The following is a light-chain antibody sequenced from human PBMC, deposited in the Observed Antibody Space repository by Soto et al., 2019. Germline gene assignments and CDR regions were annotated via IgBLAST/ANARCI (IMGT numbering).Light chain of an antibody. CDR2: EVS. J-gene: IGLJ1*01. V-gene: IGLV2-14*01. Sequence: QSVLTQPASVSGSPGQSITISCTGTSGDVGGYNYVSWYQQHPGKAPKLMIYEVSNRPSGVSNRFSGSKSGNTASLTISGLQAEDEADYYCSSYTSSSLYVFXTGTKVTVL. CDR3: SSYTSSSLYV. CDR1: SGDVGGYNY.